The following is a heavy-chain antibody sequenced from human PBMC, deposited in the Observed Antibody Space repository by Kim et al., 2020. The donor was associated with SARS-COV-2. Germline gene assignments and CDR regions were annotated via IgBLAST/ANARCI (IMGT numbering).Heavy chain of an antibody. J-gene: IGHJ4*02. CDR3: AREPQGWGRYFDWLLSGGADD. Sequence: GGSLRLSCAASGFTFSSYGMHWVRQAPGKGLEWVAVIWYDGSNKYYADSVNGRFTISRDNSKNTLYLQMNSLRAEDTAVYYCAREPQGWGRYFDWLLSGGADDWGQGTLVTVSS. D-gene: IGHD3-9*01. CDR2: IWYDGSNK. V-gene: IGHV3-33*01. CDR1: GFTFSSYG.